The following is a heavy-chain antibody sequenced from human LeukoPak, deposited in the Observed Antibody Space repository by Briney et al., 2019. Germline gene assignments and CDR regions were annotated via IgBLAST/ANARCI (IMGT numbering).Heavy chain of an antibody. CDR2: IYHGGST. V-gene: IGHV4-4*02. CDR3: ARIRGYGRDYYYYYMDV. J-gene: IGHJ6*03. D-gene: IGHD6-13*01. CDR1: GGSISSPNW. Sequence: SETLSLTCAVSGGSISSPNWWSWVRQPPGKGLEWIGEIYHGGSTNYNPSLEGRVTILVDKSKNQFSLKLSSVTAADTAVYYCARIRGYGRDYYYYYMDVWGEGTTVTVSS.